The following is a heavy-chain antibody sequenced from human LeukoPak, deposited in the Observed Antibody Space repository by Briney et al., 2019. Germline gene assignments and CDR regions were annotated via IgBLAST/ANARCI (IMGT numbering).Heavy chain of an antibody. D-gene: IGHD6-13*01. CDR2: IYTSGST. V-gene: IGHV4-4*07. CDR3: TQYSSSASLLL. J-gene: IGHJ4*02. Sequence: SETLSLTCTVSGGPISSYYWSWIRQPAGKGLEWIGRIYTSGSTNYNPSLHSRVTMSVDTSKNQFSLKLSSVTAADTAVYYCTQYSSSASLLLWGQGTLVTVSS. CDR1: GGPISSYY.